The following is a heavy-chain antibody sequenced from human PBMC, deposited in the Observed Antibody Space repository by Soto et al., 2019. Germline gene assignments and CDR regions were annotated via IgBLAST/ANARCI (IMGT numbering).Heavy chain of an antibody. CDR1: GFTFTSNY. CDR2: LFSGGTT. J-gene: IGHJ4*02. Sequence: EVQLVESGGGLIQPGGSLRLSCAASGFTFTSNYMHWVRQAPGKGLEWVSALFSGGTTSYADSVRGRFTISRDISKNTLNLQMNSLRAEDTAVYYGLVWEPPFDFWGQGIQVSVSS. V-gene: IGHV3-53*01. D-gene: IGHD1-26*01. CDR3: LVWEPPFDF.